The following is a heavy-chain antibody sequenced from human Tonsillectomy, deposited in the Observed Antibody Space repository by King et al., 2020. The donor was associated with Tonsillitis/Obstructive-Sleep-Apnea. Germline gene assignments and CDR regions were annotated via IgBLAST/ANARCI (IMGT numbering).Heavy chain of an antibody. V-gene: IGHV4-59*01. Sequence: VQLQESGPGLMKPSETLSLTCTVSGGSISSYYWSWLRQPPGKGLEWIGYIYYSGSTNYNPSLKSRVTISVDTSKNQFSLKLSSVTAADTAVYYCARGVYDSSGYSLIYFDYWGQGTLVTVSS. CDR1: GGSISSYY. J-gene: IGHJ4*02. CDR2: IYYSGST. D-gene: IGHD3-22*01. CDR3: ARGVYDSSGYSLIYFDY.